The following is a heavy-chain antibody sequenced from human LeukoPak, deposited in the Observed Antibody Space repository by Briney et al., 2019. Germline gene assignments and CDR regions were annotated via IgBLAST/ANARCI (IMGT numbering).Heavy chain of an antibody. CDR2: INPNSADT. V-gene: IGHV1-2*02. Sequence: GASVKVSCKASGYTFTGFYMNWLRQAPGQGLEWMGWINPNSADTGYAQKFLGRVTMTRDMSISTIYMELTRLRSDDTALYYCARWGGYSSSPDYWGQGTLVTVSS. CDR1: GYTFTGFY. J-gene: IGHJ4*02. D-gene: IGHD6-13*01. CDR3: ARWGGYSSSPDY.